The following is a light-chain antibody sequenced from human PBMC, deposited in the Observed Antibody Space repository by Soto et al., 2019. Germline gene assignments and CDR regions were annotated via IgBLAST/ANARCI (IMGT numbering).Light chain of an antibody. Sequence: QSVLTRPPSVSGSPGQSVTISCTGTISDADFYARVSWYQQPPGTAPKLLIYDVTSRPSGVPDRFSGSRSGKTASLTISGLQAEDEADYYCSSYTSSSTYVFGPGTKVTVL. J-gene: IGLJ1*01. V-gene: IGLV2-18*02. CDR3: SSYTSSSTYV. CDR1: ISDADFYAR. CDR2: DVT.